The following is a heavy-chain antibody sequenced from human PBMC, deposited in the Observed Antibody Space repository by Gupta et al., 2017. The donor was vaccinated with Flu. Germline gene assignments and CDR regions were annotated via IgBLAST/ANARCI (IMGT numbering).Heavy chain of an antibody. CDR2: ISCYNGYT. V-gene: IGHV1-18*01. D-gene: IGHD3-3*01. J-gene: IGHJ4*02. Sequence: QPQLVQSGAEVRKPGASVKVSCKASGYTFTDYGLAWVRQAPGQGLEWMGWISCYNGYTNYAQNFQGRVTITIDKSTSTGYMELTNLRSDDTAMYLGARDFGPNDYWGQGTLVTVSS. CDR1: GYTFTDYG. CDR3: ARDFGPNDY.